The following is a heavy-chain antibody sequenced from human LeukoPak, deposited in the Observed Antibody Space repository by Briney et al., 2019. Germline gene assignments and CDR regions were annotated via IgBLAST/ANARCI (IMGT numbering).Heavy chain of an antibody. CDR3: ARDRGYYVFDY. Sequence: GGSLRLSCAASGFTFSNYWMAWVRQAPGKGLEWVAHVKPDGSEKSYVDSVKGRFTISRDNAQNSLYLQMNSLRAEDTAVYYCARDRGYYVFDYWGQGTLVTVSS. V-gene: IGHV3-7*03. CDR1: GFTFSNYW. J-gene: IGHJ4*02. D-gene: IGHD3-22*01. CDR2: VKPDGSEK.